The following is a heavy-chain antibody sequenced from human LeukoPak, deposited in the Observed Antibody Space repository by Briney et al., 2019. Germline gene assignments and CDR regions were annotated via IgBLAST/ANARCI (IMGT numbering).Heavy chain of an antibody. J-gene: IGHJ4*02. V-gene: IGHV4-59*01. CDR2: IHYTGGT. CDR1: GGSISGDY. Sequence: SETLSLTCTVSGGSISGDYWSWIRQPPGKGLDWVGYIHYTGGTNYNPSLKSRVTISVDTSKNQFSLMLSSVTAADTAVYYCARLQGDSTAVFDFWGQGVLVTVSS. CDR3: ARLQGDSTAVFDF. D-gene: IGHD2-21*01.